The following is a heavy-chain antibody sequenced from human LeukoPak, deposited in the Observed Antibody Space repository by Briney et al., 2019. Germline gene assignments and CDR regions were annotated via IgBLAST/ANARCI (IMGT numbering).Heavy chain of an antibody. Sequence: GGSLRLSCAASGFTFSSYAMHWVRQAPGKGLEWVSAISGSGGSTYYADSVKGRFTISRDNSKNTLYLQMNSLRAEDTAVYYCAKPKRGYSGYDSWGQGTLVTVSS. V-gene: IGHV3-23*01. D-gene: IGHD5-12*01. J-gene: IGHJ4*02. CDR3: AKPKRGYSGYDS. CDR1: GFTFSSYA. CDR2: ISGSGGST.